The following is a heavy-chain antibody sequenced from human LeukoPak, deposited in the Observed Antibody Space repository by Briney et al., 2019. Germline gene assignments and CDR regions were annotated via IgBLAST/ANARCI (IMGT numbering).Heavy chain of an antibody. CDR2: IYYSGST. CDR1: GGSISSGGYY. J-gene: IGHJ4*02. Sequence: SETLSLTCTVAGGSISSGGYYWRWIRQHPGKGLEWIGYIYYSGSTDYNPSLKSRVTISVDTSKNQFSLKLSSVTAADPAVYYCAREYPITIFGVAVYYFAYWGQGTLVTVSS. CDR3: AREYPITIFGVAVYYFAY. V-gene: IGHV4-31*03. D-gene: IGHD3-3*01.